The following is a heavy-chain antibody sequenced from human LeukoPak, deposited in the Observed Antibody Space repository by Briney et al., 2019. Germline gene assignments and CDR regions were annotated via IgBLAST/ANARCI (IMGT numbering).Heavy chain of an antibody. CDR2: ISYDGSNK. CDR1: GFTFSSYG. CDR3: ARNRVVISYNWFDP. J-gene: IGHJ5*02. Sequence: GESLRLSCAASGFTFSSYGMHWVRQAPGKGLEWVAVISYDGSNKYYADSVKGRFTISRDNSKNTLYLQMNSLRAEDTAVYYCARNRVVISYNWFDPWGQGTLVTVSS. D-gene: IGHD3-22*01. V-gene: IGHV3-30*03.